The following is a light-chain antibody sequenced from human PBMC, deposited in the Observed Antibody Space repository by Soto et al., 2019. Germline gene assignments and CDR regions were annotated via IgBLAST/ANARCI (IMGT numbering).Light chain of an antibody. CDR3: ATWDDSLPAV. J-gene: IGLJ2*01. V-gene: IGLV1-44*01. CDR2: SSN. Sequence: QSVLTQPPSASGTPGQRVTISCSGSSSNIGSYTINWYQQLPGTAPKLLIYSSNQRPSGVPDRFSGSKSGTSASLAISGLQSEDEADYYCATWDDSLPAVFGGGTKVTVL. CDR1: SSNIGSYT.